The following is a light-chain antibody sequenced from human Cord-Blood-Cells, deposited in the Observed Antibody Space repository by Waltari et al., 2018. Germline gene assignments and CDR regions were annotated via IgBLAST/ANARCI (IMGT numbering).Light chain of an antibody. V-gene: IGLV2-14*01. Sequence: QSALTQPASVSGSPGQSITISCTGTSSDVGGYNYVSWYQQHPGKAPKLMIYDVSNRPSGVSIRFSGSRSGNTASLTISGLQAEDEADYYRSSYTSSSTLVVFGGGTKLTVL. CDR2: DVS. CDR1: SSDVGGYNY. CDR3: SSYTSSSTLVV. J-gene: IGLJ2*01.